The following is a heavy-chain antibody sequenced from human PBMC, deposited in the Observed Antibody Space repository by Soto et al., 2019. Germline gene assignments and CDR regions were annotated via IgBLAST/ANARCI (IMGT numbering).Heavy chain of an antibody. V-gene: IGHV4-61*01. D-gene: IGHD2-2*01. CDR3: AGQLGYCSSTSCSIDY. J-gene: IGHJ4*02. Sequence: SETLSLPCTVSGGSVSSGSYYWSWIRQPPGKGLEWIGYIYYSGSTNYNPSLKSRVTISVDTSKNQFSLKLSSVTAADTAVYYCAGQLGYCSSTSCSIDYWGQGTLVTVSS. CDR2: IYYSGST. CDR1: GGSVSSGSYY.